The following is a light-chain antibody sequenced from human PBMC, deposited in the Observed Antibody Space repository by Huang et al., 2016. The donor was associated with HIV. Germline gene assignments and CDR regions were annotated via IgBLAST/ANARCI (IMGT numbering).Light chain of an antibody. Sequence: EIVLTQSPGTLSLFPGERATLSCRASQSVSNYLAWYQQKPGQAPRLLIYSASNRATDIPDRFSGGGSGTDFTLTISRLEPEDFAVYYCQQYGSSVFTFGPGTKVDIK. V-gene: IGKV3-20*01. J-gene: IGKJ3*01. CDR1: QSVSNY. CDR3: QQYGSSVFT. CDR2: SAS.